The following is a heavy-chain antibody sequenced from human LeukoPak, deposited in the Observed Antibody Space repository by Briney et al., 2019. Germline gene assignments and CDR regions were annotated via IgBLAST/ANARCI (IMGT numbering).Heavy chain of an antibody. V-gene: IGHV1-69*05. CDR1: GGTFSSYA. D-gene: IGHD2-15*01. CDR2: IIPIFGTA. J-gene: IGHJ5*02. CDR3: ARATAYCSGGSCYLSWFDP. Sequence: ASVKVSCKASGGTFSSYAISWVRQAPGQGLEWMGGIIPIFGTANYAQKLQGRVTMTTDTSTSTAYMELRSLRSDDTAVYYCARATAYCSGGSCYLSWFDPWGQGTLVTVSS.